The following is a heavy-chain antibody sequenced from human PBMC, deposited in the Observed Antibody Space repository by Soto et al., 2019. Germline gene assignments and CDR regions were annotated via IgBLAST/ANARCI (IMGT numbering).Heavy chain of an antibody. CDR1: NGSLSGNY. Sequence: SETLALTWTVSNGSLSGNYWSGIRQSPGKGLEWIGNIYYSGSTNYNPSLKSRVTMSVDASKNQFTLKLSSVTAADTGVYFCARSFMVPVDFFDYWGQGTPVTVSS. J-gene: IGHJ4*02. D-gene: IGHD3-10*01. V-gene: IGHV4-59*01. CDR3: ARSFMVPVDFFDY. CDR2: IYYSGST.